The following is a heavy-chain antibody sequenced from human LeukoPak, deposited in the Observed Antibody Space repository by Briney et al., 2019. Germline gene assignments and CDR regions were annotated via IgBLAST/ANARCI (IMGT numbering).Heavy chain of an antibody. CDR1: GFTFRSYE. D-gene: IGHD6-19*01. CDR3: ARVFSVAGPY. J-gene: IGHJ4*02. CDR2: ISSSGSTI. V-gene: IGHV3-48*03. Sequence: GGSLRLSCAASGFTFRSYEMNWVRQAPGKGLEWVSYISSSGSTIYYADSVKGRFTISRDNAKNSLYLQMNSLRAEDTAVYYCARVFSVAGPYWGQGTLVTVSS.